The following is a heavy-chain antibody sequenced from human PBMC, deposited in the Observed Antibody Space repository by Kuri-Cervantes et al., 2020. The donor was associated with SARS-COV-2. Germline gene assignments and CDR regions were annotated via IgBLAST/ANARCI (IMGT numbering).Heavy chain of an antibody. Sequence: SETLSLTCAVYGGSFSGYYWSWIRQPPGKGLEWIGEINHSGSTNYNPSLKSRVTISVDTSKNQFSLKLSSVTAADTAVYYCARQGGRNGIDYWGQGSLVTVSS. D-gene: IGHD1-26*01. CDR1: GGSFSGYY. V-gene: IGHV4-34*01. CDR2: INHSGST. J-gene: IGHJ4*02. CDR3: ARQGGRNGIDY.